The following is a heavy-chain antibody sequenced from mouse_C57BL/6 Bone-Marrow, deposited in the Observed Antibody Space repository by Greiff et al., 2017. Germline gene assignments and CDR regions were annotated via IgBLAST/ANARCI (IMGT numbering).Heavy chain of an antibody. CDR1: GYSITSGYY. CDR3: ARGRGNCPWYFDV. D-gene: IGHD2-1*01. V-gene: IGHV3-6*01. Sequence: VQLKESGPGLVKPSQSLSLTCSVTGYSITSGYYWNWIRQFPGNKLEWMGYISYDGSNNYNPSLKNRISITRDTSKNQFFLKLNSVTTEDTATYYCARGRGNCPWYFDVWGTGTTVTVSS. CDR2: ISYDGSN. J-gene: IGHJ1*03.